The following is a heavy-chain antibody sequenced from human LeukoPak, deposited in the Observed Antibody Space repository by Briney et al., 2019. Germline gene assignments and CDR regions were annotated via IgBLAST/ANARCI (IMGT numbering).Heavy chain of an antibody. CDR2: IYYSGST. Sequence: PSQTLSLTCAVSGGSISSGGYSWSWIRQPPGKGLEWIGYIYYSGSTYYNPSLKSRVTISVDTSKNQFSLKLSSVTAADTAVYYCARDLFFRTPGVPDAFDIWGQGTMVTVSS. D-gene: IGHD2-2*01. CDR3: ARDLFFRTPGVPDAFDI. CDR1: GGSISSGGYS. V-gene: IGHV4-30-4*07. J-gene: IGHJ3*02.